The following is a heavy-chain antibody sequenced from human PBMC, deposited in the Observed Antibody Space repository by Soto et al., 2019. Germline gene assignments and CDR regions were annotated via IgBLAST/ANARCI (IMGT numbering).Heavy chain of an antibody. V-gene: IGHV4-34*01. Sequence: KPSETLSLTCAAYGGSFSGSYWSWIRQPPGKGLEWIGEINHSGSTNYNPSLKSRVTISVDTSKNQFSLKLSSVTAADTAVYYCARAYYYYYYGMDVWGQGTTVTVSS. CDR3: ARAYYYYYYGMDV. CDR1: GGSFSGSY. CDR2: INHSGST. J-gene: IGHJ6*02.